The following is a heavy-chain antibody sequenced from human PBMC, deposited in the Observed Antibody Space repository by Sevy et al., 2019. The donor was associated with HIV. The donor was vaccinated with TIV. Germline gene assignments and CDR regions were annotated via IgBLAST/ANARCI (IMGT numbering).Heavy chain of an antibody. J-gene: IGHJ5*02. D-gene: IGHD3-16*01. CDR2: MYNSGST. CDR3: VRVGKWAVLWNWLDP. Sequence: SETLSLTCTVSGGSMTSSAWSWGWIRQPPGKGLEWVGSMYNSGSTYYNPSLKSRVTISVETSKFHFSLKLTSVTAADTAVYYCVRVGKWAVLWNWLDPWGQGTLVTVSS. CDR1: GGSMTSSAWS. V-gene: IGHV4-39*02.